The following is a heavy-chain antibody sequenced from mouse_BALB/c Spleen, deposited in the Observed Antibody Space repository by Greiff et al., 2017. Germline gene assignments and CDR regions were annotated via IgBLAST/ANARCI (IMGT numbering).Heavy chain of an antibody. Sequence: EVKVVESGGGLVQPGGSLNLSCAASGFDFSRYWMSWARQAPGKGQEWIGEINPGSSTINYTPSLKDKFIISRDNAKNTLYLQMSKVRSEDTALYYCARRYYEGAMDYWGQGTSVTVSS. D-gene: IGHD2-4*01. CDR2: INPGSSTI. J-gene: IGHJ4*01. CDR1: GFDFSRYW. CDR3: ARRYYEGAMDY. V-gene: IGHV4-2*02.